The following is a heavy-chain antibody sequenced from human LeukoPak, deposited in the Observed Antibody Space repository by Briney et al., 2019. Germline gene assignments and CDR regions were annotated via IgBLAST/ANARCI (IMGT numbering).Heavy chain of an antibody. J-gene: IGHJ6*02. Sequence: GGSLRLSCAASGFTFSSYSMNWVRQAPGKGLEWVSSISSSSSYIYYADSVKGRFTISRDNAKNSLYLQMNSLRAEDMAVYYCARDAPYCSGGSCYPYYYYGMDVWGQGTTVTVSS. D-gene: IGHD2-15*01. CDR3: ARDAPYCSGGSCYPYYYYGMDV. V-gene: IGHV3-21*01. CDR2: ISSSSSYI. CDR1: GFTFSSYS.